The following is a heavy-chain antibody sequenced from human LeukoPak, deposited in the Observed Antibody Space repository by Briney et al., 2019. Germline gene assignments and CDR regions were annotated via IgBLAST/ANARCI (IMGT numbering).Heavy chain of an antibody. CDR2: IWYDGSNK. Sequence: GGSLRLSCAASGFTFSSYGMHWVRQAPGKGLEWVAVIWYDGSNKYYADSVKGRFTISRDNAKNTVDLQMNSLGGEDTAVYYCVRGRGSYGWFDPWGQGTLVTVSS. CDR3: VRGRGSYGWFDP. CDR1: GFTFSSYG. J-gene: IGHJ5*02. D-gene: IGHD3-10*01. V-gene: IGHV3-33*01.